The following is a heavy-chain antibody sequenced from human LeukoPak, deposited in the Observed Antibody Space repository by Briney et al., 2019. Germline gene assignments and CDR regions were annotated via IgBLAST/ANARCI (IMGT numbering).Heavy chain of an antibody. Sequence: SETLSLTCTVSGGSISSSAYSWGWIRQPPGKGLDWIGNMYDSGNTYYNPSLKSRVTISVDTSKNQFSLKLNSVTAADTAVYYCARQYGPGYSSTWYFAYWGLGTLVTVSS. CDR1: GGSISSSAYS. J-gene: IGHJ4*02. CDR3: ARQYGPGYSSTWYFAY. V-gene: IGHV4-39*01. D-gene: IGHD6-13*01. CDR2: MYDSGNT.